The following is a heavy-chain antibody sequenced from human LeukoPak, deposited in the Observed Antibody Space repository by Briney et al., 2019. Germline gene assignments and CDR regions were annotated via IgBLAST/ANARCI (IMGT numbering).Heavy chain of an antibody. D-gene: IGHD1-26*01. CDR1: GYSISSGYH. CDR3: ARGDTSGSYYDY. V-gene: IGHV4-38-2*02. Sequence: PSETLSLICSVSGYSISSGYHWGWIRQPPGQGLEWIGSIYHSGRTYYNPSLKSRVTISVDTSKNQFSLNLSSVTAADTAVYYCARGDTSGSYYDYWGQGTLVTVSS. J-gene: IGHJ4*02. CDR2: IYHSGRT.